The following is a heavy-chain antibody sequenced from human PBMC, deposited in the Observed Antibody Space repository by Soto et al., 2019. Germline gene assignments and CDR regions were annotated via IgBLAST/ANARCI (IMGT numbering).Heavy chain of an antibody. J-gene: IGHJ3*01. D-gene: IGHD4-17*01. CDR3: ARQRGAHAFDL. CDR1: GYTFTAYR. Sequence: ASVKVSCKASGYTFTAYRIHWVRQAPGQGLERMGIINPNTGGANYAQTFQDWVTMTSDTSISTAYLELSRLKSDDTAMYYCARQRGAHAFDLWGQGTMVTLS. V-gene: IGHV1-2*04. CDR2: INPNTGGA.